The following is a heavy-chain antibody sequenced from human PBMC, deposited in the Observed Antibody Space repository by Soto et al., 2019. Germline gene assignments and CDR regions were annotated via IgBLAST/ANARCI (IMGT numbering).Heavy chain of an antibody. Sequence: QVQLVQSGAEVKKPGSSVKVSCKASGDTFSTYAITWVRQAPGQGLEWMGRIMTIFGTANYAQKLQGRVTFPADESTNTENMELRSLRFEDTALYYCARIKKSASPRDDAFDIWGQGTMVTVSS. D-gene: IGHD3-10*01. CDR1: GDTFSTYA. J-gene: IGHJ3*02. CDR2: IMTIFGTA. V-gene: IGHV1-69*18. CDR3: ARIKKSASPRDDAFDI.